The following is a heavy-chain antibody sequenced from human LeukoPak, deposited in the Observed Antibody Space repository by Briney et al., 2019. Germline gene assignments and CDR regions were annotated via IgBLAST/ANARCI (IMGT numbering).Heavy chain of an antibody. CDR1: GYTFTSYG. CDR3: ARDFRRYSYGPYYFDY. Sequence: ASVKVSCKASGYTFTSYGISWVRQAPGQGLEWMGWISAYNGNTNYAQKLQGRVTMTTDTSTSTAYMELRSLRSDDTAVYYCARDFRRYSYGPYYFDYWGQGTLVTASS. V-gene: IGHV1-18*01. D-gene: IGHD5-18*01. CDR2: ISAYNGNT. J-gene: IGHJ4*02.